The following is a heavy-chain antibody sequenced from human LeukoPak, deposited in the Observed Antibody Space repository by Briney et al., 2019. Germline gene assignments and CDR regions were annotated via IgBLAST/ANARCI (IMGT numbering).Heavy chain of an antibody. D-gene: IGHD2-15*01. J-gene: IGHJ1*01. Sequence: PGRSLRLSCAASGFIFSSYGMHWVRQAPGKGLEWVAVISYDGSNKYYADSVKGRFTISRDNSKNTLYLQMNSLRAEDTAVYYCAKETLRGCSGGSCYSAEYFQHWGQGTLVTVSS. V-gene: IGHV3-30*18. CDR2: ISYDGSNK. CDR3: AKETLRGCSGGSCYSAEYFQH. CDR1: GFIFSSYG.